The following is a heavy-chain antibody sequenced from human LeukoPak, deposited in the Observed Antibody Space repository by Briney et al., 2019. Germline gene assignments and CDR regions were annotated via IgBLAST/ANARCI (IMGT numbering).Heavy chain of an antibody. D-gene: IGHD3-22*01. Sequence: KSGGSLRLSCAASGFTFSSYSMNWVRQAPGKGLEWVSSISSSSSYIYYADSVRGRFTISRDNAKNSLYLQMNSLRAEDTAVYYCARGPYYYDSSAPGAFDIWGQGTMVTVSS. CDR3: ARGPYYYDSSAPGAFDI. CDR2: ISSSSSYI. V-gene: IGHV3-21*01. CDR1: GFTFSSYS. J-gene: IGHJ3*02.